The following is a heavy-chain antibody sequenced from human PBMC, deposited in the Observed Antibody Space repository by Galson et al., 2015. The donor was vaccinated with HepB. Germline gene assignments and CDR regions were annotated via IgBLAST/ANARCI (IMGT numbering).Heavy chain of an antibody. Sequence: QSGAEVKIPGESLTISCKGSGYTFMNYWITWVRQMPGKGLEWMGRIDPSNSYTNFRPAFQGHVTISVDKSTSTAYLQWNSLKASDTAMYYRARHADDGQADVWGHGALVTVSS. CDR3: ARHADDGQADV. CDR2: IDPSNSYT. D-gene: IGHD3-3*01. V-gene: IGHV5-10-1*01. J-gene: IGHJ4*01. CDR1: GYTFMNYW.